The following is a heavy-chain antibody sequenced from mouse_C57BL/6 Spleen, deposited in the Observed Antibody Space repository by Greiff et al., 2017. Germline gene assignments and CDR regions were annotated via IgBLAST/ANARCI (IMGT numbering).Heavy chain of an antibody. V-gene: IGHV1-54*01. CDR2: INPGSGGP. CDR3: ARLGDV. J-gene: IGHJ1*03. CDR1: GYAFTNYL. Sequence: QVQLQQSGAELVRPGTSVKVSCKASGYAFTNYLIEWVKQRPGQGLEWIGVINPGSGGPTYNEKFKGKATLTADKSSSTAYMQLSSLTSEDSAVYFCARLGDVWGTGTTVTVAS.